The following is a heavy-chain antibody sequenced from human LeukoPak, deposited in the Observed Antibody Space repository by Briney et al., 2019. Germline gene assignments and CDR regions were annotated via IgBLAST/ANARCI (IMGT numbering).Heavy chain of an antibody. V-gene: IGHV4-59*11. D-gene: IGHD4-17*01. CDR1: GGSMSNHY. Sequence: SETLSLTCTVSGGSMSNHYWSWVRQPPGNGLEWIAYVYSNGATNYNPSLKSRVTISVDTSKNQFSLKLSSVTAADTAVYYCARGGTTVTPGLLWFDPWGQGTLVTVSS. CDR2: VYSNGAT. CDR3: ARGGTTVTPGLLWFDP. J-gene: IGHJ5*02.